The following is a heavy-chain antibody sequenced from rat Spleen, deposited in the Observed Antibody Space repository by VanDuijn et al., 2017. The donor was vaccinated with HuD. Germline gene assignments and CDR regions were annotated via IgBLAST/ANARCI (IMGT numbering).Heavy chain of an antibody. Sequence: EVQLVESGGGLVQPGGSMKLSCAASGFTFSNYDMAWVRQAPTKGLEWVASMSYDGSSFYYRDSVRGRFTISRDNAKNTQYLQMDSLRSEDTATYYCARHNWELDYWGQGVMVTVSS. D-gene: IGHD5-1*01. CDR2: MSYDGSSF. CDR1: GFTFSNYD. J-gene: IGHJ2*01. V-gene: IGHV5S13*01. CDR3: ARHNWELDY.